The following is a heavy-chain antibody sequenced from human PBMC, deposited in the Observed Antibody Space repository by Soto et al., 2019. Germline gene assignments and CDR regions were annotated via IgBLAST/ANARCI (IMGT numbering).Heavy chain of an antibody. J-gene: IGHJ3*02. CDR1: GYSFSFYW. CDR2: MYPDDSDI. D-gene: IGHD3-22*01. V-gene: IGHV5-51*01. CDR3: ATAYVYDFENSNYYRDAFDI. Sequence: HGESLKISCKASGYSFSFYWIGWVRQMPGKGLEWMAIMYPDDSDIRYSPSFEAHVTISADKSTSTAFLQWSSLKASDTAMYYCATAYVYDFENSNYYRDAFDIWGQGTLVTVS.